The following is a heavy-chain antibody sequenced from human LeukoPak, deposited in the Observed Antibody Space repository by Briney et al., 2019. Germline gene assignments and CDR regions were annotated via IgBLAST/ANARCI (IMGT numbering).Heavy chain of an antibody. V-gene: IGHV7-4-1*02. CDR1: GYPFASYA. CDR3: AREACYDSSGYCPDDAFDI. CDR2: INTNTGNP. D-gene: IGHD3-22*01. J-gene: IGHJ3*02. Sequence: ASVKVSCKASGYPFASYAMNWVRQAPGQGLEWMGWINTNTGNPTYAQGFTGRFVFSLDTSVSTAYLQISSLKAEDTAVYYCAREACYDSSGYCPDDAFDIWGQGTMVTVSS.